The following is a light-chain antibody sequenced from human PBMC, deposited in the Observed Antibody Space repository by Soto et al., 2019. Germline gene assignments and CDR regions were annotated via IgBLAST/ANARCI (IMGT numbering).Light chain of an antibody. Sequence: QSALTQPASVSGSPGQSITISCTGTRSDVGGYNYGSWYQQHPGKAPKLMIYDVSNRPSGVSNLFSGSKSGNTASLTISGLQAEDEADYYCSSYTSSSTLLVFGGGAKRTVL. CDR1: RSDVGGYNY. CDR2: DVS. V-gene: IGLV2-14*01. J-gene: IGLJ2*01. CDR3: SSYTSSSTLLV.